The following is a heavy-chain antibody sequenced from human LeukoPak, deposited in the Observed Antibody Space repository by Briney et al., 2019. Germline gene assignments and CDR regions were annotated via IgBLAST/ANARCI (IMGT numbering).Heavy chain of an antibody. Sequence: SETLSLTCSVSGGSLSTYSWSWVRQSPGKRLEWIGYIYYGGTTNYNPSLKSRATISVDTSKNQFSLKLTSVTAADTAVYYCARFHCSTTSCYRWFDPWGQGALVTVSS. V-gene: IGHV4-59*01. CDR3: ARFHCSTTSCYRWFDP. J-gene: IGHJ5*02. CDR2: IYYGGTT. CDR1: GGSLSTYS. D-gene: IGHD2-2*01.